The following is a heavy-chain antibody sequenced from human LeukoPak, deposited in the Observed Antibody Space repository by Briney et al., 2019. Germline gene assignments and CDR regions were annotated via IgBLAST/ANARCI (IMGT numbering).Heavy chain of an antibody. CDR2: LYSDGNT. D-gene: IGHD1-14*01. Sequence: TGGSLRLSCAASGFTLITNDMTWVRQAPGKGLEWVSVLYSDGNTKYADSVQGRFTISRDNSKNTLYLEMNSLSPDDTAVYYCAICVEPLAANTLAYWGQGTLVTVSS. CDR3: AICVEPLAANTLAY. CDR1: GFTLITND. J-gene: IGHJ4*02. V-gene: IGHV3-53*01.